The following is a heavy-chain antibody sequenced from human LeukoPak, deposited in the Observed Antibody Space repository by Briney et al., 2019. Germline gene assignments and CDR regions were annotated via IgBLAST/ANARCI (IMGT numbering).Heavy chain of an antibody. Sequence: ASVKVSCKASGYTFTSYDINWVRQATGEGLEWMGWMNPNSGNTGYAQKFQGRVTITRNTSISTAYMELSSLRSEDTAVYYCARASFYDFWSGYYFVFDYWGQGTLVTVSS. V-gene: IGHV1-8*03. D-gene: IGHD3-3*01. CDR2: MNPNSGNT. CDR1: GYTFTSYD. CDR3: ARASFYDFWSGYYFVFDY. J-gene: IGHJ4*02.